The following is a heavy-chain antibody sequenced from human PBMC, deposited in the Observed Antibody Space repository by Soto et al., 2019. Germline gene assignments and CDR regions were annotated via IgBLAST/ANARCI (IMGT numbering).Heavy chain of an antibody. CDR3: AREGAQGIPAASMLGMDV. J-gene: IGHJ6*02. V-gene: IGHV1-69*13. CDR1: GCTFRHYL. D-gene: IGHD2-2*01. Sequence: ASVKVSCKASGCTFRHYLINWLRQAPAQGLEWMGGIIPIFGTANYAQKFQGRVTITADESTSTAYMELSSLRSEDTAVYYCAREGAQGIPAASMLGMDVWGQGTTVTVSS. CDR2: IIPIFGTA.